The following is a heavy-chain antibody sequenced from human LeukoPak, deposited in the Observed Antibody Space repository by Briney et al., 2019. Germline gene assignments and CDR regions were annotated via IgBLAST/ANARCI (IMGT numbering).Heavy chain of an antibody. CDR3: ARAKPKNMVRGLIMRRESRYYFDY. D-gene: IGHD3-10*01. J-gene: IGHJ4*02. CDR2: ISGDGSIS. Sequence: GGSLRLSCAASGFNFSAYWMHWVRQTPGKGLLWVSGISGDGSISNHADSVKGRFTISRDNAKNTLFLEMISLRAEDTAVYYCARAKPKNMVRGLIMRRESRYYFDYWGQGTLVTVSS. V-gene: IGHV3-74*01. CDR1: GFNFSAYW.